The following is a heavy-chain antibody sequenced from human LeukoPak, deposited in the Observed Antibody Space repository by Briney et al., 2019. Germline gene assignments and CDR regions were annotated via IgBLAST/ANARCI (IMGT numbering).Heavy chain of an antibody. J-gene: IGHJ4*02. CDR1: GGSISSSSYY. V-gene: IGHV4-39*01. CDR2: IYYSGST. Sequence: SETLSLTCTVSGGSISSSSYYWGWIRQPPGKGLEWIGSIYYSGSTYYNPSLKSRVTISVDTSKYQFSLELSSVTAADTAVYYCARHGIKAEADLDYWGQGTLVTVSS. D-gene: IGHD6-13*01. CDR3: ARHGIKAEADLDY.